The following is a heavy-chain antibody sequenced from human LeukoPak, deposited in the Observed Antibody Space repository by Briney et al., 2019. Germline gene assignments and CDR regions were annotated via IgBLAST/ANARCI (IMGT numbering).Heavy chain of an antibody. V-gene: IGHV3-23*01. D-gene: IGHD3-22*01. CDR2: ISGSGGST. CDR1: GFTFSSYT. CDR3: AKVIPITMIVVGLDY. Sequence: TGGSLRLSCAAPGFTFSSYTMSWVRQAPGKGLEWVSAISGSGGSTYYADPVKGRFTISRDNSKNTLYLQMNSLRAEDTAVYYCAKVIPITMIVVGLDYWGQGTLVTVSS. J-gene: IGHJ4*02.